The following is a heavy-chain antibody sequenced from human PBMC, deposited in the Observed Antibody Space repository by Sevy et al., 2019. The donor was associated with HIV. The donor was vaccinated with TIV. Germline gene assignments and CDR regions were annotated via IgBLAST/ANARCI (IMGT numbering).Heavy chain of an antibody. D-gene: IGHD2-15*01. CDR2: IYYSGST. J-gene: IGHJ5*02. Sequence: SETLSLTCTVSGGSISSGDYYWSWIRQPPGKGLEWIGYIYYSGSTYYNPSLKSRVTISVDTSKNQFSLKLSSVTAADTAVYCGARGVVVAATKPGANWFDPWGQGTLVTVSS. V-gene: IGHV4-30-4*01. CDR1: GGSISSGDYY. CDR3: ARGVVVAATKPGANWFDP.